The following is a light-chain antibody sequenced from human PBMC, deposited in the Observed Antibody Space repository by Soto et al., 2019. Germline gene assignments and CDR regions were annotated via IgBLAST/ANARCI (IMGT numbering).Light chain of an antibody. CDR1: QSISSW. V-gene: IGKV1-5*03. Sequence: VQMSHSLSTLSATMRDRVTITCRASQSISSWLAWYQQKPGKAPTVLIYKSSSLQSRAPSRFSGSGSGTEFTLTISSLQPDDFANYYCLQYDSYPWTSGQGTNVDIK. CDR3: LQYDSYPWT. J-gene: IGKJ1*01. CDR2: KSS.